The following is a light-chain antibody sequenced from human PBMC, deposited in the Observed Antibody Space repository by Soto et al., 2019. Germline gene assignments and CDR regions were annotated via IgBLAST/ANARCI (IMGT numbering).Light chain of an antibody. CDR1: QSISSW. CDR3: QHYNSYSEA. J-gene: IGKJ1*01. V-gene: IGKV1-5*03. Sequence: DIQMTQSPSTLSASVGDRVTITCRANQSISSWLAWYQQKPGKAPKLLIYKASTLKSGVPSRFSGSGSGTEFTLTISSLQPDDFATYYCQHYNSYSEAFGQGTKVELK. CDR2: KAS.